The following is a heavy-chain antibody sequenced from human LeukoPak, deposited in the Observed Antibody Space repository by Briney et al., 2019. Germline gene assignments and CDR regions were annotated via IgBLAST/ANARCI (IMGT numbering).Heavy chain of an antibody. V-gene: IGHV4-4*02. Sequence: SETLSLTCAVSGGSISSKNWWIWVRQPPEKGLEWIGEIYHTGSTNYNPSLKSRVTMSVDKSKNQFSLKLSSVTAANTAIYYCARDTGGRGRLDAFDIWGQGTMVTVSS. J-gene: IGHJ3*02. CDR3: ARDTGGRGRLDAFDI. CDR1: GGSISSKNW. D-gene: IGHD3-10*01. CDR2: IYHTGST.